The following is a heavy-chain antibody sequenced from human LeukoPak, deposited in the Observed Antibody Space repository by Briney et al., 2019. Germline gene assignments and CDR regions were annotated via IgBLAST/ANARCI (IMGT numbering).Heavy chain of an antibody. V-gene: IGHV3-23*01. CDR3: AKDIAQGYTYGSIEQDY. Sequence: GGSLRLSCAASRLPFSSYAMSWVRQAPGRGLEWVSAISESGTGTYYAEAVKGRFTISRDNSKNTLSLQMNSLRAEDTAIYYCAKDIAQGYTYGSIEQDYWGQGTLVTVSS. D-gene: IGHD5-18*01. CDR2: ISESGTGT. J-gene: IGHJ4*02. CDR1: RLPFSSYA.